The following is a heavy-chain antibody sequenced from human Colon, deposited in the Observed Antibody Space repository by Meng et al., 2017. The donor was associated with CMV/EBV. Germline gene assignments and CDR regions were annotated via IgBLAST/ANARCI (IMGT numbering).Heavy chain of an antibody. Sequence: GESLKISCAASGFTFGDYAIHWVRQVPGKGLEWVSLITWDGATKYYGESVRGRFTIFRDNVKNSLYLQMNSLRPEDTALYYCAKDHMRGVLAGWFDAWGQGTLVTVPQ. V-gene: IGHV3-43D*04. D-gene: IGHD4/OR15-4a*01. CDR1: GFTFGDYA. CDR2: ITWDGATK. J-gene: IGHJ5*02. CDR3: AKDHMRGVLAGWFDA.